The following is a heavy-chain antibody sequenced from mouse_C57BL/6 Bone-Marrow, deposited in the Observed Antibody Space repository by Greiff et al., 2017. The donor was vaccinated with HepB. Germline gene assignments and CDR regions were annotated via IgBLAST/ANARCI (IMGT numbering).Heavy chain of an antibody. D-gene: IGHD1-1*01. CDR3: ARGDYYGSSGRFAY. J-gene: IGHJ3*01. CDR2: IDPNSGGT. Sequence: QVQLQQPGAELVKPGASVKLSCKASGYTFTSYWMHWVKQRPGRGLEWIGRIDPNSGGTKYNEKFKSKATLTVDKPSSTAYMQLSSLTSEDSAVYYCARGDYYGSSGRFAYWGQGTLVTVSA. CDR1: GYTFTSYW. V-gene: IGHV1-72*01.